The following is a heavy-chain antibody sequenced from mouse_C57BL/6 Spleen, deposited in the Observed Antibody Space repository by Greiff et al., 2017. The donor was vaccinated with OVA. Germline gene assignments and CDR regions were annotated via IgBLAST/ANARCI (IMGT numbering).Heavy chain of an antibody. CDR1: GYTFTSYW. CDR2: IDPSDSYT. J-gene: IGHJ2*01. CDR3: ARKIGLRGYFDY. V-gene: IGHV1-69*01. D-gene: IGHD2-4*01. Sequence: QVQLQQPGAELVMPGASVKLSCKASGYTFTSYWMHWVKQRPGQGLEWIREIDPSDSYTNYNQKFKGKSTLTVDKSSSTAYMQLSSLTSEDSAVYYCARKIGLRGYFDYWGQGTTLTVSS.